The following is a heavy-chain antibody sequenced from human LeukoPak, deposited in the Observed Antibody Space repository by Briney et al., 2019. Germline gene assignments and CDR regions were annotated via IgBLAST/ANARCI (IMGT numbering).Heavy chain of an antibody. CDR3: ARHSSNWYYFDY. CDR2: IYYSGTT. J-gene: IGHJ4*02. D-gene: IGHD6-13*01. V-gene: IGHV4-59*08. CDR1: GGSISSYY. Sequence: RTSETLSLTCTVSGGSISSYYWSWIRLPPGKGLEWIGYIYYSGTTNYNPSLKTRVTISVDTSKNQFSLKLSSVAAADTAMYYCARHSSNWYYFDYWGQGTLVTVSS.